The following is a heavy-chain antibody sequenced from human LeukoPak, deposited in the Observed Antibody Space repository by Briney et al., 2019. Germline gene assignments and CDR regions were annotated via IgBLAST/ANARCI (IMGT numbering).Heavy chain of an antibody. CDR3: ARDRPLDWRDAFDI. CDR1: GYTLTELS. V-gene: IGHV1-24*01. J-gene: IGHJ3*02. Sequence: ASVKVSCKGSGYTLTELSMHWVRQAPGKGLEWMGGFHPEDGETIYAQKFQGRVTMTEDTSTDTAYMELSRLRSDDTAVYYCARDRPLDWRDAFDIWGQGTMVTVSS. D-gene: IGHD1-1*01. CDR2: FHPEDGET.